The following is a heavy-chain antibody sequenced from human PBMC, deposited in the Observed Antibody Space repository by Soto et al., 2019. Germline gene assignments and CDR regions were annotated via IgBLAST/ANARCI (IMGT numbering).Heavy chain of an antibody. CDR1: GLFFSAYA. Sequence: EVQLLESGGGLVQPGGSRTLSCAASGLFFSAYAMAWARRAPGKGLEWVSAISGSGNHAYYADSVKGRFTISRDNSKNMVYLEMNSLRADDTAVYYCGNWVEGSNVYFEYWGRGTLVTVSS. J-gene: IGHJ4*02. CDR2: ISGSGNHA. V-gene: IGHV3-23*01. CDR3: GNWVEGSNVYFEY. D-gene: IGHD6-13*01.